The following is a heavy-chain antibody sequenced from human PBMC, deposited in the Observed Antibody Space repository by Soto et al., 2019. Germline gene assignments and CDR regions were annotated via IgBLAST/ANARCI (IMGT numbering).Heavy chain of an antibody. CDR1: GFTFSSYG. CDR3: ARGIAVAGTEGAEYFQH. J-gene: IGHJ1*01. D-gene: IGHD6-19*01. Sequence: QVQLVESGGGVVQPGRSLRLSCAASGFTFSSYGMHWVRQAPGKGLEWVAVIWYDGSNKYYADSVKGRFTISRDNSKNTLYLQMNSLRAEDTAVYYCARGIAVAGTEGAEYFQHWGQGTLVTVSS. V-gene: IGHV3-33*01. CDR2: IWYDGSNK.